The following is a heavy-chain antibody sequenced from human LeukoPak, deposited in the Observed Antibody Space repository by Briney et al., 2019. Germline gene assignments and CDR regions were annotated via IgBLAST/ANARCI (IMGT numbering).Heavy chain of an antibody. CDR1: GGSISSYY. J-gene: IGHJ6*03. CDR2: IYYSGST. CDR3: ARKRVYYYYYMDV. Sequence: PSETLSLTCTVSGGSISSYYWSWIRQPPGKGLEWIGYIYYSGSTNYNPSLKSRVTISVDTSKNQFSLKLSSVTAADTAVYYCARKRVYYYYYMDVWGKGTTVTVSS. V-gene: IGHV4-59*01.